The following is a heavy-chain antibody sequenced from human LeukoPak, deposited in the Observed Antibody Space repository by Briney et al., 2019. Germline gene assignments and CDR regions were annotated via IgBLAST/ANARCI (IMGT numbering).Heavy chain of an antibody. D-gene: IGHD3-10*01. V-gene: IGHV4-34*01. CDR2: INHSGST. CDR3: ARSGPDSGSPYRYNWFDP. CDR1: GGSFSGYY. J-gene: IGHJ5*02. Sequence: SETLSLTCAVYGGSFSGYYWSWIRQPPGKGLEWIGEINHSGSTNYNPSLKCRVTISVDTSKNQFSLKLSSVTAADTAVYYCARSGPDSGSPYRYNWFDPWGQGTLVTVSS.